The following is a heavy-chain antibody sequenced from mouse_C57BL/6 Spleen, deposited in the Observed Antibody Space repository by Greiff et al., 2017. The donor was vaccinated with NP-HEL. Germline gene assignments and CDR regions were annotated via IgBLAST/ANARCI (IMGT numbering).Heavy chain of an antibody. CDR2: INPSSGYT. J-gene: IGHJ1*03. CDR1: GYTFTSYT. V-gene: IGHV1-4*01. D-gene: IGHD4-1*01. CDR3: ARDGGTDFDV. Sequence: QVQLQQSGAELARPGASVKMSCKASGYTFTSYTMHWVKQRPGPGLEWIGYINPSSGYTKYNQKFKDKATLTADKSASTAYMQLSSLTSEDSAVYYCARDGGTDFDVWGTGTTVTVSS.